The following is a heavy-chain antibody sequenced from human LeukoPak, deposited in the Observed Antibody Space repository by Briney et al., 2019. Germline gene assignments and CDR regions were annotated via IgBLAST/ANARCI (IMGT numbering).Heavy chain of an antibody. CDR1: GFTFRSYG. D-gene: IGHD6-6*01. CDR2: MRYDGNSN. CDR3: ARRPQSIAARAFDY. V-gene: IGHV3-30*02. Sequence: PGGSLRLSCAACGFTFRSYGMHWVRQAPGKGLEWVAFMRYDGNSNYYADSVKGRFTISRDNSRSTLYLQMNSLRAEDTAVYYCARRPQSIAARAFDYWGQGTLVTVSS. J-gene: IGHJ4*02.